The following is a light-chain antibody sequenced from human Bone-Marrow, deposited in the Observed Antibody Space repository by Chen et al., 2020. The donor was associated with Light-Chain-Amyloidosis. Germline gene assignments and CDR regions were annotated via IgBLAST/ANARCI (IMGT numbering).Light chain of an antibody. CDR1: NIGSTS. Sequence: SYFLAQPFSGSVAPGQTGPISWGGNNIGSTSVHWYPQTPGQAPLLVVYDDSDRPSGIPERLSGSNSGNTATLTISRVEAGDEADYYCQVWDRSSDRPVFGGGTKLTVL. V-gene: IGLV3-21*02. J-gene: IGLJ3*02. CDR3: QVWDRSSDRPV. CDR2: DDS.